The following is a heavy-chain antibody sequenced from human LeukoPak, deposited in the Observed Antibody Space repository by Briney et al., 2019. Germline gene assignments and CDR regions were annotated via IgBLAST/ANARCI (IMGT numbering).Heavy chain of an antibody. CDR3: AKSDTALVPDY. D-gene: IGHD5-18*01. V-gene: IGHV4-39*01. Sequence: PSETLSLTCTVSGGSISSSSYYRGWIRQPPGKGLEWIGNIYYSGSTYYNPSLKSRVTISVDTSKNQFSLKLSSVTAADTAVYYCAKSDTALVPDYWGQGTLVTVSS. CDR2: IYYSGST. J-gene: IGHJ4*02. CDR1: GGSISSSSYY.